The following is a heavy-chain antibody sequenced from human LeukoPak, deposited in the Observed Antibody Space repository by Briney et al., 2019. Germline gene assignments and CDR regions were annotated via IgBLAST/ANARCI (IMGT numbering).Heavy chain of an antibody. J-gene: IGHJ4*02. CDR3: ATGPYGSGSYYFDY. Sequence: ASVKVSCKASGGTFSSYAISWVRQAPGQGLEWMGGIIPIFGTANYAQKFQGRVTITADESTSTAYMELSSLRSEDTAVYYCATGPYGSGSYYFDYWGQGTLVTVSS. D-gene: IGHD3-10*01. CDR2: IIPIFGTA. V-gene: IGHV1-69*13. CDR1: GGTFSSYA.